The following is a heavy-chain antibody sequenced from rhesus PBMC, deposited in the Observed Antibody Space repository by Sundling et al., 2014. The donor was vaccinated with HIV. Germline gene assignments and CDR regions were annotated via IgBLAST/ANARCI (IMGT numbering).Heavy chain of an antibody. V-gene: IGHV1-198*02. CDR3: ARGEHNWNYVSFYYGLDS. Sequence: QVQLVQSGAEVKKPGDSVKISCEASGFTLGSYGINWVRQAPGQGLEWMGMIIPRLDITKYTEKFQGRVTITADTSTNKAYMEMSSLRSEDTAVYYCARGEHNWNYVSFYYGLDSWGQGVVVTVSS. CDR1: GFTLGSYG. CDR2: IIPRLDIT. D-gene: IGHD1-26*01. J-gene: IGHJ6*01.